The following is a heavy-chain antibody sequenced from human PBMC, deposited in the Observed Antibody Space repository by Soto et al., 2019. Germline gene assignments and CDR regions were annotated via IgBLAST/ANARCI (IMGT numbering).Heavy chain of an antibody. CDR3: ARDMRHDYASGRLDY. D-gene: IGHD3-10*01. CDR1: GFTFSDFP. J-gene: IGHJ4*02. CDR2: ISYDVNDE. Sequence: PGGSLRLSCVASGFTFSDFPLHWVRRAPGKGLEWVAVISYDVNDESYSDSVKGRFTISRDNSKTTVYLQMNSLRADDMAVYHCARDMRHDYASGRLDYLGQGTLVTFSS. V-gene: IGHV3-30-3*01.